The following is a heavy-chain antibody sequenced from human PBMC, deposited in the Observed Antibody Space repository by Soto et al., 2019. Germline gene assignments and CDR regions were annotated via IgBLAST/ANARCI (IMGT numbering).Heavy chain of an antibody. CDR1: GFSLSTSGVG. J-gene: IGHJ4*02. CDR3: GAPAAMSFDH. D-gene: IGHD2-2*01. V-gene: IGHV2-5*02. Sequence: QITLKESGPTLVKPTQTLTLTCTFSGFSLSTSGVGVGWIRQPPGKALEWLALIYWDDDKRYSPSLKSRLPITKDTTKNQVVLTVPNMDPVDTATYYGGAPAAMSFDHWGQGTLVTVSS. CDR2: IYWDDDK.